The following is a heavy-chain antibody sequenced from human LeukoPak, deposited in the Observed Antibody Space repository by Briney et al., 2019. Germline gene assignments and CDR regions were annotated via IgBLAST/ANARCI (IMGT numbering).Heavy chain of an antibody. J-gene: IGHJ4*02. V-gene: IGHV3-66*01. CDR3: ARELYSSGWYGGAYYFDY. D-gene: IGHD6-19*01. CDR2: IYSGGST. CDR1: GFTVSRNY. Sequence: GGSLRLSCAASGFTVSRNYMSWVGQAPGKGLEWVSVIYSGGSTYYADSVKGRFTISRDNSKNTLYLQMNSLRAEDTAVYYRARELYSSGWYGGAYYFDYWGQGTLVTVSS.